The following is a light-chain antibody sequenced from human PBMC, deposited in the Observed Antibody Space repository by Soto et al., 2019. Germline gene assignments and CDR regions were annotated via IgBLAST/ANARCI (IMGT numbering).Light chain of an antibody. Sequence: QSVLTQPPSVSGAPGQRVTISCTGSSSNIGANYDVQWYQQLPGTAPRLLIYGNNNRPSGVPDRISGSKSGTSASLAITGLQAEDEGHYYCQSYDSSLSAVVFGGGTKLTAL. J-gene: IGLJ2*01. CDR1: SSNIGANYD. CDR3: QSYDSSLSAVV. V-gene: IGLV1-40*01. CDR2: GNN.